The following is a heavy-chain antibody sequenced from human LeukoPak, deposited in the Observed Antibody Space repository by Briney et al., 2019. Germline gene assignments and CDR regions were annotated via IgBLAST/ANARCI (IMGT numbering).Heavy chain of an antibody. J-gene: IGHJ4*02. CDR2: INPSSGDT. D-gene: IGHD1-26*01. Sequence: GASVKVSCKASGYTFTSYGISWVRQAPGQGLEWMGRINPSSGDTNYAQNFQGRVTMTRDTSISTAYMELSRLRSDDTAVYYCATTSGYFYCWGQGTLVTVSS. CDR3: ATTSGYFYC. CDR1: GYTFTSYG. V-gene: IGHV1-2*06.